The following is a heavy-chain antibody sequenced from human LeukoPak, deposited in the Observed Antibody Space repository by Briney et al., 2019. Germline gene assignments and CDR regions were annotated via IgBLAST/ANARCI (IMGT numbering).Heavy chain of an antibody. CDR1: GGSISSYY. CDR3: ARNMFLNWFDS. V-gene: IGHV4-4*07. CDR2: IYTSGST. D-gene: IGHD2/OR15-2a*01. Sequence: SETLSLTCTVSGGSISSYYWSWIRQPAGKGLEWIGRIYTSGSTYYNPSLKSRVSISLDTSKNQFSLKLSSVTAADTAVYYCARNMFLNWFDSWGQGTLVTVSS. J-gene: IGHJ5*01.